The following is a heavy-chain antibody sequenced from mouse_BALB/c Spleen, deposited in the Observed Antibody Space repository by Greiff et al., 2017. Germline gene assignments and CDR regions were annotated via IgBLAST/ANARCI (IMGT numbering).Heavy chain of an antibody. J-gene: IGHJ3*01. V-gene: IGHV5-6-5*01. CDR2: ISSGGST. D-gene: IGHD1-1*01. Sequence: EVQGVESGGGLVKPGGSLKLSCAASGFTFSSYAMSWVRQTPEKRLEWVASISSGGSTYYPDSVKGRFTISRDNARNILYLQMSSLRSEDTAMYYCARGLLRSGFAYWGQGTLVTVSA. CDR3: ARGLLRSGFAY. CDR1: GFTFSSYA.